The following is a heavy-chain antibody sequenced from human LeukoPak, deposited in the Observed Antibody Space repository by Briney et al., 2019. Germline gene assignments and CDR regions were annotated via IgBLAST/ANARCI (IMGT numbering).Heavy chain of an antibody. J-gene: IGHJ4*02. Sequence: PSETLSLTCTVSGGSISSYYWSWIRQPPGKGLEWIGYIYYSGSTNYSPSLKSRVTISVDTSKNQFSLKLSSVTAADTAVYYCARAQEGYYYDSSGYYYFDYWGQGTLVTVSS. CDR1: GGSISSYY. D-gene: IGHD3-22*01. CDR3: ARAQEGYYYDSSGYYYFDY. CDR2: IYYSGST. V-gene: IGHV4-59*01.